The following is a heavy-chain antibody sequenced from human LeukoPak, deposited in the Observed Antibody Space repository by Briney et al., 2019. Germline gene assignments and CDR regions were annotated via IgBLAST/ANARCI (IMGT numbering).Heavy chain of an antibody. J-gene: IGHJ4*01. CDR2: ITDSGVST. CDR1: GFTFSNFA. CDR3: AKMTDARGRYGSGSH. D-gene: IGHD3-10*01. V-gene: IGHV3-23*01. Sequence: GGSLRLSCAASGFTFSNFAMSWVRHAPGKGLEWVSSITDSGVSTFYADSLSGRFTITRDNSKNTLYLQMKSVRAADTATYYCAKMTDARGRYGSGSHWGKGTLVAVSS.